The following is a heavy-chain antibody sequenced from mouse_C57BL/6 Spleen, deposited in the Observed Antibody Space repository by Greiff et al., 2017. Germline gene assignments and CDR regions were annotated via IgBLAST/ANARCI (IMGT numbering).Heavy chain of an antibody. CDR1: GFTFSSYA. CDR2: ISSGGDYI. D-gene: IGHD1-1*01. J-gene: IGHJ3*01. V-gene: IGHV5-9-1*02. Sequence: EVQGVESGEGLVKPGGSLKLSCAASGFTFSSYAMSWVRQTPEKRLEWVAYISSGGDYIYYADTVKGRFTISRDNARNTLYLQMSSLKSEDTAMYYCTREDGSPWFAYWGQGTLVTVSA. CDR3: TREDGSPWFAY.